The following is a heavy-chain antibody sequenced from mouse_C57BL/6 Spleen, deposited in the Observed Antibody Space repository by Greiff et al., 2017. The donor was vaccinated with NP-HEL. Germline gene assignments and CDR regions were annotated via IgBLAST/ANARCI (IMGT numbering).Heavy chain of an antibody. V-gene: IGHV1-26*01. CDR2: INPNNGGT. CDR1: GYTFTDYY. Sequence: VQLQQSGPELVKPGASVKISCKASGYTFTDYYMNWVKQSHGKSLEWIGDINPNNGGTSYNQKFKGKATLTVDKSSSTAYMELRSLTSEDSAVYYCARPHYYGIRGDYFDYWGQGTTLTVSS. J-gene: IGHJ2*01. D-gene: IGHD1-1*01. CDR3: ARPHYYGIRGDYFDY.